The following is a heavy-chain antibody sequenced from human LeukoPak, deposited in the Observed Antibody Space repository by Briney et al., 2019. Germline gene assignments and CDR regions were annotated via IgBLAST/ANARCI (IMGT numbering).Heavy chain of an antibody. CDR2: IHTSGST. CDR3: ARAWQWLPLDS. CDR1: GGSISSYY. Sequence: PETLSLTCTVSGGSISSYYWTWLRQPAGKGLEWIGRIHTSGSTNYNPSLKSRVTMSADTSKNQFSLKLTSVTAADTAVYYCARAWQWLPLDSWGQGTLVTVSS. D-gene: IGHD6-19*01. J-gene: IGHJ4*02. V-gene: IGHV4-4*07.